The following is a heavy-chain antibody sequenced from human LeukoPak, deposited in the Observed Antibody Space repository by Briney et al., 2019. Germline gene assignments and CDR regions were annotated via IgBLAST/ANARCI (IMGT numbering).Heavy chain of an antibody. CDR3: AKAYSSGWYRWFDP. V-gene: IGHV3-30*18. J-gene: IGHJ5*02. Sequence: GGSLRLSCAASGFTFSSYGMPWVRQAPGKGLEWVAVISYDGSNKYYADSVKGRFTISRDNSKNTLYLQMNSLRAEDTALYYCAKAYSSGWYRWFDPWGQGTLVTVSS. CDR1: GFTFSSYG. CDR2: ISYDGSNK. D-gene: IGHD6-19*01.